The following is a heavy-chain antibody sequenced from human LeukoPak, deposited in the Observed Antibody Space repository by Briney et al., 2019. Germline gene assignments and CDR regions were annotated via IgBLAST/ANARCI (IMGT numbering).Heavy chain of an antibody. CDR1: GYIFAGYY. CDR3: ASTATVAPYYFDY. J-gene: IGHJ4*02. CDR2: INPNSGGT. D-gene: IGHD4-17*01. V-gene: IGHV1-2*02. Sequence: ASVKVSCKASGYIFAGYYMHWVRQAPGQGLEWMGWINPNSGGTNYAQKFQGRVTMTRDTSIGTAYMELSRLRSDDTAVYYCASTATVAPYYFDYWGQGTLVTVSS.